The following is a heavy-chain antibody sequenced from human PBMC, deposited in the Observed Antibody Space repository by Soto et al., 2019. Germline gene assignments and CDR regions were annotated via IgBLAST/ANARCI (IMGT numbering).Heavy chain of an antibody. CDR2: ISAYNGNT. J-gene: IGHJ4*02. V-gene: IGHV1-18*01. CDR1: GYAFTSHG. D-gene: IGHD5-12*01. CDR3: ARDLGGFPDY. Sequence: ASVKVSCKASGYAFTSHGISWVRQAPGQGLEWMGWISAYNGNTKYAQKLQGRVTMTTDTSTSTAYMELRSLRSDDTAVYYCARDLGGFPDYWGQGTLVTVSS.